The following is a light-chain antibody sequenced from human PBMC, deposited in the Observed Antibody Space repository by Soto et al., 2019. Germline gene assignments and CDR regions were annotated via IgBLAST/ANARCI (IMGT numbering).Light chain of an antibody. J-gene: IGKJ3*01. CDR1: QGISTW. CDR3: QQGHSFPFT. CDR2: AAS. Sequence: DIQLTQSPSFVSASVGDRVNITCRASQGISTWLAWYQQKPGEAPNLLIYAASSLHTGVPSRFSGYRSGSDFILTINSLQPEDFATYFCQQGHSFPFTFGPGTIVDIK. V-gene: IGKV1-12*01.